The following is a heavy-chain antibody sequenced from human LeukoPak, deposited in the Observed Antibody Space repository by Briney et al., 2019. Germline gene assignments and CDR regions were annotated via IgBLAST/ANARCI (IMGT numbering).Heavy chain of an antibody. J-gene: IGHJ4*02. Sequence: ASVKVSCKASGYTFTSYGISWVRRAPGQGLEWMGWISAYNGNTNYAQKLQGRVTMTTDTSTSTAYMELRSLRSDDTAVYYCARDRSIAVAGDFDYWGQGTLVTVSS. V-gene: IGHV1-18*01. CDR2: ISAYNGNT. CDR1: GYTFTSYG. D-gene: IGHD6-19*01. CDR3: ARDRSIAVAGDFDY.